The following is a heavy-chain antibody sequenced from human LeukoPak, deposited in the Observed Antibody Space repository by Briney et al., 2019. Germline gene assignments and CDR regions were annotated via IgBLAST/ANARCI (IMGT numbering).Heavy chain of an antibody. Sequence: GGSLRPSCAASGFTFDDYGMSWVRQAPGKGLDWVSGINWNGGSTGYADSVKGRFTISRDNAKNSLYLQMNSLRAEDTALYHCARALYYDFWSGSPDDAFDIWGQGTMVTVSS. CDR1: GFTFDDYG. CDR3: ARALYYDFWSGSPDDAFDI. CDR2: INWNGGST. V-gene: IGHV3-20*01. J-gene: IGHJ3*02. D-gene: IGHD3-3*01.